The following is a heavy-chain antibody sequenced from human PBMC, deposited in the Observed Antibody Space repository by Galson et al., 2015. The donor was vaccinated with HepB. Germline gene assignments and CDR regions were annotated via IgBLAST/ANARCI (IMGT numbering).Heavy chain of an antibody. CDR3: AKDQARSGSGPSLFDY. J-gene: IGHJ4*02. D-gene: IGHD3-10*01. CDR1: GFPFNIYV. Sequence: SLRLSCAASGFPFNIYVMSRVRHTPDKGLEWVAAIRGSGWSTYYADSVKGRFTISRDNYKNMVYLQMNSLRAEDTAVYFCAKDQARSGSGPSLFDYWGQGTLVTVSS. V-gene: IGHV3-23*01. CDR2: IRGSGWST.